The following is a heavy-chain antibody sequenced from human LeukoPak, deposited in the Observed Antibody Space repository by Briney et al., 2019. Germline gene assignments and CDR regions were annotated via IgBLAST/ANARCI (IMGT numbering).Heavy chain of an antibody. CDR1: GYTFTGYY. D-gene: IGHD2-2*01. J-gene: IGHJ5*02. CDR2: INPSGGST. Sequence: GASVKVSCKASGYTFTGYYMHWVRQAPGQGLEWMGIINPSGGSTSYAQKFQGRVTMTRDTSTSTVYMELSSLRSEDTAVYYCARDKICSSTSCYNWFDPWGQGTLVTVSS. V-gene: IGHV1-46*01. CDR3: ARDKICSSTSCYNWFDP.